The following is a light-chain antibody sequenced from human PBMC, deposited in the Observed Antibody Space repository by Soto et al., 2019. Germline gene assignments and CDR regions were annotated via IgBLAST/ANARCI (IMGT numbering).Light chain of an antibody. CDR2: EAS. Sequence: ETVLKQYTATVFLSPVERGTLSCMASQSVSSYLAWYQQKPCQAPRLLIYEASNRATGIPARFSGSGSGTDFTLTISSLQPEDFATYYCQQLNSYPLTFGGGTKVDI. J-gene: IGKJ4*01. CDR3: QQLNSYPLT. V-gene: IGKV3-11*01. CDR1: QSVSSY.